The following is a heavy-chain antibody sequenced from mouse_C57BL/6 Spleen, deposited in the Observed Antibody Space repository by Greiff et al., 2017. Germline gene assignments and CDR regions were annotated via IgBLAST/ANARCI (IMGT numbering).Heavy chain of an antibody. CDR2: INPNYGTT. V-gene: IGHV1-39*01. Sequence: VQLKESGPELVKPGASVKISCKASGYSFTDYNMNWVKQSNGKSLEWIGVINPNYGTTSSNQKFKGKATLTVDQSSSTAYMQLNSLTSEDSAVYCCARNYGSPAWFAYWGQGTLVTVSA. CDR3: ARNYGSPAWFAY. CDR1: GYSFTDYN. D-gene: IGHD1-1*01. J-gene: IGHJ3*01.